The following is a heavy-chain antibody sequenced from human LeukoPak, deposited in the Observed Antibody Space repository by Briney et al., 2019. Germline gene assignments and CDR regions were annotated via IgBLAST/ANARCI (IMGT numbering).Heavy chain of an antibody. CDR1: GFIVSDDY. CDR3: ARGGKYCTGGPCYGH. J-gene: IGHJ4*02. CDR2: IYSGGAT. D-gene: IGHD2-15*01. V-gene: IGHV3-53*01. Sequence: GGSLRLSCAASGFIVSDDYISCVRQTPGKGLEWVSVIYSGGATFYADSVKGRFTISRDNSKNTVHLQMNSLRAEDTAVYYCARGGKYCTGGPCYGHWGQGPLVTVSS.